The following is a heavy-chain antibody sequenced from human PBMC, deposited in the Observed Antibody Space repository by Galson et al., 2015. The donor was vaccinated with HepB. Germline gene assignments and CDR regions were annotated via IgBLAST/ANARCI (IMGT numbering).Heavy chain of an antibody. V-gene: IGHV3-30*18. CDR2: ISYDGSNK. Sequence: SLRLSCAASGFTFSSYGMHWVRQAPGKGPEWVAVISYDGSNKYYADSVKGRFTISRDNSKDTLYLQMNSLRAEDTAVYYCAKEGDYGDYGYWGQGTLVTVSS. D-gene: IGHD4-17*01. CDR3: AKEGDYGDYGY. CDR1: GFTFSSYG. J-gene: IGHJ4*02.